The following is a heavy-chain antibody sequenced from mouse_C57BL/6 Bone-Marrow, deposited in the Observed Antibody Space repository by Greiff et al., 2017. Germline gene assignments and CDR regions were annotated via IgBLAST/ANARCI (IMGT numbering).Heavy chain of an antibody. V-gene: IGHV1-50*01. CDR1: GYTFTSYW. Sequence: QVQLQQPGAELVKPGASVKLSCKASGYTFTSYWMQWVKQRPGQGLEWIGEIDPSDSYTKYNQKFKGKAPLTVDTSSRTAYMQLSSLTSEDSAVYYCAMYYGNSYPFAYWGQGTLVTVSA. CDR3: AMYYGNSYPFAY. J-gene: IGHJ3*01. CDR2: IDPSDSYT. D-gene: IGHD1-1*01.